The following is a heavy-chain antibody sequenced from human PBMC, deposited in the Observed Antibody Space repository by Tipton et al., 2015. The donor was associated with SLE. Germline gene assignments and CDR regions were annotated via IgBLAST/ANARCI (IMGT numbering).Heavy chain of an antibody. CDR3: ARDRYYGSGSLGSNYYYMDV. CDR1: GGSISSHY. J-gene: IGHJ6*03. V-gene: IGHV4-59*11. CDR2: IYDRGST. Sequence: TLSLTCTVSGGSISSHYWSWIRQSPGKGLEWIGSIYDRGSTNYNPSLKSRVTISVDTSKNQFSLKLSSVTAADTAVYYCARDRYYGSGSLGSNYYYMDVWGKGTTVTVSS. D-gene: IGHD3-10*01.